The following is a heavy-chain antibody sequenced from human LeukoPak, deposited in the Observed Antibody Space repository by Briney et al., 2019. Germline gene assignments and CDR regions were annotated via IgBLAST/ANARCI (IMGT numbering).Heavy chain of an antibody. CDR1: GDSFSGYY. CDR2: INHSGST. Sequence: SETLSLTCAVYGDSFSGYYWSWLRQPPGKGLEWVGEINHSGSTNYNPSLKSRVTISVDTSKNQFSLKLSSVTAADTAVYYCARGRSSSWSLYYYYGMDVWGQGTTVTVSS. V-gene: IGHV4-34*01. CDR3: ARGRSSSWSLYYYYGMDV. D-gene: IGHD6-13*01. J-gene: IGHJ6*02.